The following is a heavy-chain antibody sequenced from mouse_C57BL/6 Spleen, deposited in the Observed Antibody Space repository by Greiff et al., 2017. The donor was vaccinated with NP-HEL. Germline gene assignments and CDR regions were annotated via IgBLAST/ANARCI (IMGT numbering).Heavy chain of an antibody. Sequence: QVQLKQPGAELVMPGASVKLSCKASGYTFTSYWMHWVKQRPGQGLEWIGEIDPSDSYTNYNQKFKGKSTLTVDKSSSTAYMQLSSLTSEDSAVYYCARSASSGYLEYWGQGTTLTVSS. V-gene: IGHV1-69*01. CDR1: GYTFTSYW. D-gene: IGHD3-2*02. J-gene: IGHJ2*01. CDR3: ARSASSGYLEY. CDR2: IDPSDSYT.